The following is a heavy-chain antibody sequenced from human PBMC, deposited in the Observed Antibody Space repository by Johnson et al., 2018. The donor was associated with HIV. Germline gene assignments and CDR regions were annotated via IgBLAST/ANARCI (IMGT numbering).Heavy chain of an antibody. J-gene: IGHJ3*01. CDR2: IHYDAIGK. D-gene: IGHD6-13*01. CDR1: GFTFSVYD. V-gene: IGHV3-30*02. Sequence: QVQLVESGGGVVQPGGSLRLSCAASGFTFSVYDRHWVCQAPGKGLQLVPFIHYDAIGKYSGGAVMGRFTISRDTSKSTVYLQLSSLRVEDTAVYYCAKDPNSSSWLRDAFDVWGHGTMVTVSS. CDR3: AKDPNSSSWLRDAFDV.